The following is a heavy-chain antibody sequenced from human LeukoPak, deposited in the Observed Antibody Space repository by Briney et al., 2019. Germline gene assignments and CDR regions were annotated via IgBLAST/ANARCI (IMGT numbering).Heavy chain of an antibody. CDR3: ARVGTITMVRGGLYNWFDP. D-gene: IGHD3-10*01. V-gene: IGHV3-7*02. CDR2: IKQDGSER. CDR1: GFTFSRYW. Sequence: GSLRRSCAASGFTFSRYWMSWVRQAPGKGLEWVANIKQDGSERYYVDSVKGRFTISRDNAKNSLYLQMNSLRAEDTAVYYCARVGTITMVRGGLYNWFDPWGQGTLVTVSS. J-gene: IGHJ5*02.